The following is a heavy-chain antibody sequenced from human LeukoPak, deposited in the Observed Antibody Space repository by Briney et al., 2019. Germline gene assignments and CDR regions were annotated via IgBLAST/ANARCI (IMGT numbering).Heavy chain of an antibody. V-gene: IGHV3-21*01. CDR1: GFTFSSYS. J-gene: IGHJ4*02. CDR3: ARGQVGATSEYFDY. CDR2: ISSSSSYI. D-gene: IGHD1-26*01. Sequence: PGGSLRLSCAASGFTFSSYSMNWVRQAPGKGLEWVPSISSSSSYIYYADSVKGRFTISRDNAKNSLYLQMNSLRAKDAAVYYCARGQVGATSEYFDYWGQGTLVTVSS.